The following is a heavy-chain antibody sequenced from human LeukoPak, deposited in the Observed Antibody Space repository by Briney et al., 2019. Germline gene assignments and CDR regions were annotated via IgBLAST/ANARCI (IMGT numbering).Heavy chain of an antibody. V-gene: IGHV1-46*01. CDR2: INPSGGST. CDR3: ARDGAVVVPAANGHFDY. CDR1: GYTFTDYY. D-gene: IGHD2-2*01. J-gene: IGHJ4*02. Sequence: ASVKVSCKASGYTFTDYYIHWVRQAPGQGLERMGIINPSGGSTSYAQKFQGRVTMTRDTSTSTVYMELSSLRSEDTAVYYCARDGAVVVPAANGHFDYWGQGTLVTVSS.